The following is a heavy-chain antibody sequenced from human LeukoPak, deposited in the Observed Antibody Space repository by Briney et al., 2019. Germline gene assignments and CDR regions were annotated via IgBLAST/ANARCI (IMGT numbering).Heavy chain of an antibody. CDR3: ARHTVVTAIEDAFDI. V-gene: IGHV4-59*08. CDR1: GGSISSYY. J-gene: IGHJ3*02. D-gene: IGHD2-21*02. CDR2: IYYSGST. Sequence: SETLSLTRTVSGGSISSYYWSWIRQPPGKGLEWIGYIYYSGSTNYNPSLKSRVTISVDTSKNQFSLKLSSVTAADTAVYYCARHTVVTAIEDAFDIWGQGTMVTASS.